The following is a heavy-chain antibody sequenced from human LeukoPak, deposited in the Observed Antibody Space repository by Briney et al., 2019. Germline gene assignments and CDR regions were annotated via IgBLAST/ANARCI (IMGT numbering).Heavy chain of an antibody. CDR1: GGTFSSYA. CDR3: ARGFSGYDLKATAYYYYYYMDV. Sequence: GSSVKVSCKASGGTFSSYAISWVRQAPGQGLEWMGGIIPIFGTANYAQKFQGRVTITADKSTSTAYMELRSLRSDDTAVYYCARGFSGYDLKATAYYYYYYMDVWGKGTTVTISS. D-gene: IGHD5-12*01. V-gene: IGHV1-69*06. J-gene: IGHJ6*03. CDR2: IIPIFGTA.